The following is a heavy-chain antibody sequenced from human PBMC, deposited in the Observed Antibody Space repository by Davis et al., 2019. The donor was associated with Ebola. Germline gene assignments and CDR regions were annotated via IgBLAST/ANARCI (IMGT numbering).Heavy chain of an antibody. V-gene: IGHV4-31*03. D-gene: IGHD3-22*01. Sequence: PSETLSLTCTVSGGSISRGGSYWTWIRQHPGKGLEWIGYIYYSGSTYYNPSLKSRVTISLDTSKNQFSLNLYSVTAADTAVNYCARDLRYDSSGYDYYFYMDVWGKGTTVTVSS. CDR2: IYYSGST. CDR3: ARDLRYDSSGYDYYFYMDV. J-gene: IGHJ6*03. CDR1: GGSISRGGSY.